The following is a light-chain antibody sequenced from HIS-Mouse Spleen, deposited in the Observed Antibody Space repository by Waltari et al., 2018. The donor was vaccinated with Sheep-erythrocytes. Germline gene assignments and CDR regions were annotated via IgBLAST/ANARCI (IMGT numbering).Light chain of an antibody. CDR3: QSYDSSLSGSKV. CDR2: GTR. Sequence: QSVLTQPPSVSGAPGQRVTISCTGSSSNIGAGYDVHWYQQLPGTAPKLLIYGTRKLPSGVPDRCSGSKSGTSASLAITVLQAEDEADYYCQSYDSSLSGSKVFGGGTKLTVL. J-gene: IGLJ2*01. V-gene: IGLV1-40*01. CDR1: SSNIGAGYD.